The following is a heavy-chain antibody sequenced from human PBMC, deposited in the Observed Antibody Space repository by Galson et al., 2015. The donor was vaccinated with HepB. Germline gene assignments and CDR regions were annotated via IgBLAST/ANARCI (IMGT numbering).Heavy chain of an antibody. D-gene: IGHD6-19*01. CDR3: ARVYSSGWYYYYGMDV. Sequence: SLRLSCAASGFTFSSYGMHWVRQAPGKGLEWVAVIWYDGSNKYYADSVKGRFTISRDNSKNTLYLQMNSLRAEDTAVYYCARVYSSGWYYYYGMDVWGQGTTVTVSS. CDR2: IWYDGSNK. J-gene: IGHJ6*02. V-gene: IGHV3-33*08. CDR1: GFTFSSYG.